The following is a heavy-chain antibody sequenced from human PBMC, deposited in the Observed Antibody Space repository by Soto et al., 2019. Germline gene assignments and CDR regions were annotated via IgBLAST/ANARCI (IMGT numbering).Heavy chain of an antibody. Sequence: SVKVSCKASGYTFSSYYMHWVRQAPGQGLEWMGVINPSGDSTSYAQKFQGRVTITRDTSTSTLFMELSSLRSEDTAVYFCARDWEFGYWGQGSLVTVSS. V-gene: IGHV1-46*01. CDR3: ARDWEFGY. CDR2: INPSGDST. CDR1: GYTFSSYY. J-gene: IGHJ4*02. D-gene: IGHD1-26*01.